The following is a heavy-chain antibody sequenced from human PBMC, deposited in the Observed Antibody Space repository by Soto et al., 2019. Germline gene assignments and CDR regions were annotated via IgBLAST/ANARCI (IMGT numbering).Heavy chain of an antibody. J-gene: IGHJ4*02. D-gene: IGHD1-1*01. CDR3: ARHIHNQGFEYYFDS. V-gene: IGHV4-39*01. CDR1: GGSITSSGSA. Sequence: QLQLQESGPGLVKPSETLSLTCNASGGSITSSGSAWGWMRQSPGKGLEWIGTIDYSGNIYYIPSLKSRITISVDTSKNQISLKLSSVTAADTAVYYCARHIHNQGFEYYFDSWGQGTLVTVSS. CDR2: IDYSGNI.